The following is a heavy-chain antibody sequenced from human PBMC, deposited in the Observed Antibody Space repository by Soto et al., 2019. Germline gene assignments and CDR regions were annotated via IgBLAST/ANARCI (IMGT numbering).Heavy chain of an antibody. V-gene: IGHV3-23*01. CDR1: GFTFSSYA. CDR3: AKDGRDPGFSFDI. CDR2: ISGSGGST. Sequence: HPGGSLRLSCAASGFTFSSYAMSWVRQAPGKGLEWVSAISGSGGSTYYADSVKGRFTISRDNSKNTLYLQMNSLRAEDTAVYYCAKDGRDPGFSFDIWGQGTMVTVSS. J-gene: IGHJ3*02.